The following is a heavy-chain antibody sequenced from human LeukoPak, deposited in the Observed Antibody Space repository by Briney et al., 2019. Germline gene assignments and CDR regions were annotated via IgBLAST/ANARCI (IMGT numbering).Heavy chain of an antibody. D-gene: IGHD6-25*01. CDR3: AKDGSPAAGRYYYYMDV. CDR1: GFPFSAYT. J-gene: IGHJ6*03. Sequence: GGSLRLSCAASGFPFSAYTMNWVRQAPGKGLEWVSSISSTGSNIFYGDSVKGRFTISRDNSKNTLYLQMNSLRAEDTAVYYCAKDGSPAAGRYYYYMDVWGKGTTVTISS. V-gene: IGHV3-21*01. CDR2: ISSTGSNI.